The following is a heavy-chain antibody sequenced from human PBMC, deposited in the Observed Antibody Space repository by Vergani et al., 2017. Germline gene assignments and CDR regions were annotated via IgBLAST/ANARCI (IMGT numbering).Heavy chain of an antibody. CDR2: TYSTGST. CDR3: ARMGGYDEGDAFRIGYFDS. CDR1: GDSISSGVYY. D-gene: IGHD5-12*01. Sequence: QVQLQESGPGLVKPSQTLSLTCSVSGDSISSGVYYWNCIRQHPGKGLEWIGYTYSTGSTHHNPSLRRRINMSVDTSKNQFSLKLNSVTAADTAMYYCARMGGYDEGDAFRIGYFDSWGPGILVTVSS. V-gene: IGHV4-31*03. J-gene: IGHJ4*02.